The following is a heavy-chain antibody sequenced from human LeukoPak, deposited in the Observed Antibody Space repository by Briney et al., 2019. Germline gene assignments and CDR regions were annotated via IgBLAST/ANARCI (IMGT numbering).Heavy chain of an antibody. CDR3: ARGARELDY. Sequence: QAGGSLRLSCAASGFSFRSHGMHWVRQAPGKGLEWMTLISFDGTNEDYADSVKGRFTISRDNSKNTIYLQMNSLTTEDTAVYYCARGARELDYWGRGTLVTVSS. CDR1: GFSFRSHG. J-gene: IGHJ4*02. CDR2: ISFDGTNE. V-gene: IGHV3-30*03. D-gene: IGHD1-1*01.